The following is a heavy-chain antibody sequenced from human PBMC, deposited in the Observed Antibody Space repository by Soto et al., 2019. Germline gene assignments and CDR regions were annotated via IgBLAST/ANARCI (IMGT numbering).Heavy chain of an antibody. CDR3: AKDRSIAAAGTLWFDP. V-gene: IGHV3-30*18. Sequence: LRLSCAASGFTFSSYGMHWVRQAPGKGLEWVAVISYDGSNKYYADSVKGRFTISRDNSKNTLYLQMNSLRAEDTAVYYCAKDRSIAAAGTLWFDPWGQGTLVTVSS. D-gene: IGHD6-13*01. J-gene: IGHJ5*02. CDR2: ISYDGSNK. CDR1: GFTFSSYG.